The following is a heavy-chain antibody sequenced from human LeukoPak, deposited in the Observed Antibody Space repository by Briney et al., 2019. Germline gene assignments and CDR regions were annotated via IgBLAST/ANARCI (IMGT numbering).Heavy chain of an antibody. V-gene: IGHV1-3*03. CDR3: ARGSVLLWFGELLSKYYYYYMDV. J-gene: IGHJ6*03. D-gene: IGHD3-10*01. CDR1: GYTFTSYA. CDR2: INAGNGNT. Sequence: ASVKVSCKASGYTFTSYAMHWVRQAPGQRLEWMGWINAGNGNTKYSQEFQGRVTMTRNTSISTAYMELSSLRSEDTAVYYCARGSVLLWFGELLSKYYYYYMDVWGKGTTATISS.